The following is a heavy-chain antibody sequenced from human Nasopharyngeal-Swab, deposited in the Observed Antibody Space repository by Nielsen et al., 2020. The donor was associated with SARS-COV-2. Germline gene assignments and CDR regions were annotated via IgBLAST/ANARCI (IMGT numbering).Heavy chain of an antibody. CDR3: VRAAMLGPTRLFDF. Sequence: WIRQPPGKGLEWIGEIFHSGSTTYNSSLKGRVTISMDKSKNQFSLSLTSVTAADTAVYYCVRAAMLGPTRLFDFWGQGTLVTVSS. V-gene: IGHV4-4*02. CDR2: IFHSGST. J-gene: IGHJ4*02. D-gene: IGHD1-26*01.